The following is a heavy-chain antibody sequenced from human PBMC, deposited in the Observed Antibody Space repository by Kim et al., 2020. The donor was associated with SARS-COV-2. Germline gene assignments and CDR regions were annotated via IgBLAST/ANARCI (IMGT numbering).Heavy chain of an antibody. CDR3: TTAGYYDFWSGYYTDYYYYMDV. CDR2: IKSKTDGGTT. V-gene: IGHV3-15*01. J-gene: IGHJ6*03. Sequence: GGSLRLSCAASGFTFSNAWMSWVRQAPGKGLEWVGRIKSKTDGGTTDYAAPVKGRFTISRDDSKNTLYLQMNSLKTEDTAVYYCTTAGYYDFWSGYYTDYYYYMDVWGKGTTVTVSS. D-gene: IGHD3-3*01. CDR1: GFTFSNAW.